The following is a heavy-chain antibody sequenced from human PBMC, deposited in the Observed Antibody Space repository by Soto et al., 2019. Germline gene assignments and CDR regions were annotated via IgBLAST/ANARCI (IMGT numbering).Heavy chain of an antibody. CDR3: ARADIAAAGAPFDY. D-gene: IGHD6-13*01. J-gene: IGHJ4*02. V-gene: IGHV4-34*01. CDR1: GGCFSGYY. CDR2: INHSGST. Sequence: SETLSLTCAVYGGCFSGYYWSWIRQPPGKGLEWIGEINHSGSTNYNPSLKSRVTISVDTSKNQFSLKLSSVTAADTAVYYCARADIAAAGAPFDYWGQGTLVTVSS.